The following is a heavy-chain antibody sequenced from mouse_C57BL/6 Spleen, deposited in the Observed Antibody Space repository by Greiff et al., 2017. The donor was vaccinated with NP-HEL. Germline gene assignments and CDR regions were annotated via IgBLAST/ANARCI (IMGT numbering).Heavy chain of an antibody. CDR1: GYTFTSYG. CDR2: IYPRSGNT. D-gene: IGHD2-3*01. V-gene: IGHV1-81*01. Sequence: LQESGAELARPGASVKLSCKASGYTFTSYGISWVKQRTGQGLEWIGEIYPRSGNTYYNEQFKGKATLTADKSSRTAYMELRSLTSEDSAVYVCARGTIYDGPLYYAMDYWGQGTSVTVSS. CDR3: ARGTIYDGPLYYAMDY. J-gene: IGHJ4*01.